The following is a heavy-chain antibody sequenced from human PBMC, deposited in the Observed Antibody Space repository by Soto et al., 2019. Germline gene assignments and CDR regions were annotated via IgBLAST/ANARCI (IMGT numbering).Heavy chain of an antibody. Sequence: ASLKVSCKASGYTFTSYAMHWVRHAPGQRLGWMGWINAGNGNTKYSQKFQGRVTITRDTSASTAYMELSSLRSADTAVYYCARGGHIAVVTASFDYWGQGTLVSVSS. J-gene: IGHJ4*02. V-gene: IGHV1-3*01. CDR1: GYTFTSYA. CDR3: ARGGHIAVVTASFDY. CDR2: INAGNGNT. D-gene: IGHD2-21*02.